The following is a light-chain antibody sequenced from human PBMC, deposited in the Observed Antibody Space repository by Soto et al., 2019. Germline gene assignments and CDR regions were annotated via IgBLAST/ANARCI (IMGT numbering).Light chain of an antibody. J-gene: IGKJ2*01. Sequence: EIVMTQSPATLYVSPGERATLSCRASQSSSINLAWYQQKPGQPPRLLIYGASTRATGIPARFSGSESGTQFTLTISSLQSEDLAVYYWQQYFSWPRTFGQGTNRQIK. V-gene: IGKV3-15*01. CDR3: QQYFSWPRT. CDR1: QSSSIN. CDR2: GAS.